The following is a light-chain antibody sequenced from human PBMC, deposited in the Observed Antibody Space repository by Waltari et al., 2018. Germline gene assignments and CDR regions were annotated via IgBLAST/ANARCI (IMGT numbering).Light chain of an antibody. CDR2: GAS. J-gene: IGKJ4*01. Sequence: DIQMTQSPSSLSASVGDRVTITCRASQSISDYLNWYQQKPGEAPQLLIYGASSLQRVVPSRFSGSGLGTDFTLTISSLQPEDFATYYCQQSYTTPPTFGGGTKVEIK. CDR1: QSISDY. CDR3: QQSYTTPPT. V-gene: IGKV1-39*01.